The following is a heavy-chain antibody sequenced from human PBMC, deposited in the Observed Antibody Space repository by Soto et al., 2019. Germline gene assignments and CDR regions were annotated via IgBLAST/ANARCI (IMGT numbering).Heavy chain of an antibody. Sequence: QVQLVESGGGVVQPGRSLRLSCAASGFTFSSYGMHWVRQAPGKGLEWVAVIWYDGSNKYYADSVKGRFTISRDNSKNTLYLQMNSLGAEDRAVYYCARDGMNCGGDCYSACYYGMDVWGQGTTVTVSS. J-gene: IGHJ6*02. CDR2: IWYDGSNK. D-gene: IGHD2-21*02. CDR1: GFTFSSYG. V-gene: IGHV3-33*01. CDR3: ARDGMNCGGDCYSACYYGMDV.